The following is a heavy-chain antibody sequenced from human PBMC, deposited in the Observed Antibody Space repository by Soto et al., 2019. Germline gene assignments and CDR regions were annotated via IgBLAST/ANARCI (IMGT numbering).Heavy chain of an antibody. V-gene: IGHV3-30*18. J-gene: IGHJ4*02. CDR2: TSYEGSKE. Sequence: GGSLRLSCAASGFIFSSYGMHWVRQAPGKGLEWVAGTSYEGSKEYYTDSVKGRFTISRDNSKSTVYLQMSSLRDDDTAVYYFAKDFFYRYSSGYYTFYFWGQGSLVPVSS. CDR1: GFIFSSYG. CDR3: AKDFFYRYSSGYYTFYF. D-gene: IGHD3-22*01.